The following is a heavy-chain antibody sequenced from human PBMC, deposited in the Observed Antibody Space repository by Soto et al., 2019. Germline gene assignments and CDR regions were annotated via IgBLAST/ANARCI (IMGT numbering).Heavy chain of an antibody. D-gene: IGHD1-26*01. J-gene: IGHJ6*02. Sequence: PGGSRRLSCAASGFTFSSYAMHWVRQAPGKGLEWVALISYEGSKKYYADSVKGRFTISRDNSKNTLFLQMNSLSAEDTALYYCARDHSLTLFGMDVWGQGTTVTVSS. CDR2: ISYEGSKK. CDR1: GFTFSSYA. CDR3: ARDHSLTLFGMDV. V-gene: IGHV3-30-3*01.